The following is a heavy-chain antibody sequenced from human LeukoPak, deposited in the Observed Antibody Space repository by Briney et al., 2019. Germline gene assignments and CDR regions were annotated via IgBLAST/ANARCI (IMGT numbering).Heavy chain of an antibody. CDR2: VYHSGST. V-gene: IGHV4-59*08. CDR3: ARPRSSGWFGAFDM. D-gene: IGHD6-19*01. Sequence: SETLSLTCTVSGGSISSYYWSWIRQPPGKELEWIGFVYHSGSTSYNPSLKSRVTISVDTSKNQLSLKLTSVTAADTAVYYCARPRSSGWFGAFDMWGQGTMVMVSS. J-gene: IGHJ3*02. CDR1: GGSISSYY.